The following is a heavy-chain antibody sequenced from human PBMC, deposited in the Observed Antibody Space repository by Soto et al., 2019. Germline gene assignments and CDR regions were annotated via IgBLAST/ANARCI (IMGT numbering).Heavy chain of an antibody. D-gene: IGHD6-19*01. CDR3: SRRSSGWYFDY. CDR1: GFTFSSYA. V-gene: IGHV3-23*01. J-gene: IGHJ4*02. CDR2: ISGSGGST. Sequence: EVQLLESGGGLVQPGGSLRLSCVASGFTFSSYAISWVRQAPGKGLEWVSVISGSGGSTYYADSVKGRFTISRDNSKNTLYLQMNSLRAEDTAVYYCSRRSSGWYFDYWGQGTMVTVSS.